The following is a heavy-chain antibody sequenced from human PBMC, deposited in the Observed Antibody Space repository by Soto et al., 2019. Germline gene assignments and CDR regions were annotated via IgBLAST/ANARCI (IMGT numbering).Heavy chain of an antibody. CDR3: AKDTNSFNVVGDPFDM. CDR1: GFTFSYYA. V-gene: IGHV3-23*01. CDR2: VGGSDDDK. D-gene: IGHD2-15*01. Sequence: EVQLLESGGGVVQPGGSLRLSCAASGFTFSYYAMRWVLHTPGKGLQWVSGVGGSDDDKHYADSVRGRFIVSRNNSKNVLYLQMNSLRASDTAIYYCAKDTNSFNVVGDPFDMCGQWKEVTVSS. J-gene: IGHJ3*02.